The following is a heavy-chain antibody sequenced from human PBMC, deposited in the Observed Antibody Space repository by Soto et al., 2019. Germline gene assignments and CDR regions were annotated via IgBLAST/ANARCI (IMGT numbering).Heavy chain of an antibody. CDR3: ARVTAYYYGSGSFARNYYYGMDV. D-gene: IGHD3-10*01. V-gene: IGHV4-30-2*01. CDR1: GGSISSGGYS. J-gene: IGHJ6*02. CDR2: IYHSGST. Sequence: SETLSLTCAVSGGSISSGGYSWSWIRQPPGKGLEWIGYIYHSGSTYYNPSLKSRVTISVDRSKNQFSLKLSSVTAADTAVYYCARVTAYYYGSGSFARNYYYGMDVWGQGTTVTVS.